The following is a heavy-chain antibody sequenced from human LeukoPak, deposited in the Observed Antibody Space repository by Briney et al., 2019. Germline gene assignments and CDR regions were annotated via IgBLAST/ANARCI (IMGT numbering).Heavy chain of an antibody. CDR3: AKDQGVVGSYDY. J-gene: IGHJ4*01. D-gene: IGHD3-10*01. CDR1: GFTFSTFG. V-gene: IGHV3-30*02. CDR2: IQYDDSIE. Sequence: GGSLRLSCAASGFTFSTFGMNWVRQAPDKGLEWVAFIQYDDSIEYYADSVKGRFTISRDNSKNTLYLQMNSLRGDDTAVYYCAKDQGVVGSYDYWGHGTLVTVTS.